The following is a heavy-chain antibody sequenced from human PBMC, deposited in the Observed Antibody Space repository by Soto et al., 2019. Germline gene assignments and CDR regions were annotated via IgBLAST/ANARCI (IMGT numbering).Heavy chain of an antibody. CDR2: IHYSGST. J-gene: IGHJ6*03. D-gene: IGHD2-2*01. CDR3: ARRIVVVPAAQTYYYYYMDV. Sequence: SETLSLTCTVSGGSISSYYWSWIRQPPGKGLEWIGYIHYSGSTHYNRSLKSRVTISLDTSKNQFSLKLTSVTAADTAVYYCARRIVVVPAAQTYYYYYMDVWGKGTTVTVSS. CDR1: GGSISSYY. V-gene: IGHV4-59*08.